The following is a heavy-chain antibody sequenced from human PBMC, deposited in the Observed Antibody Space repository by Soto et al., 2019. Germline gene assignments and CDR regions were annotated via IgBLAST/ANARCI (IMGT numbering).Heavy chain of an antibody. Sequence: EVQLVESGGGLVQPGGSLRLSCEVSAFTFSDHFIDWVRQAPGKGLEWVGRSRDKAHSYTTEYAASVKGRFTISRDDSRNSLYLQMNSLKTEDTAVYYCARNRAYGGGYPFDYWGQGSLVTVSS. CDR3: ARNRAYGGGYPFDY. CDR2: SRDKAHSYTT. CDR1: AFTFSDHF. D-gene: IGHD2-21*01. V-gene: IGHV3-72*01. J-gene: IGHJ4*02.